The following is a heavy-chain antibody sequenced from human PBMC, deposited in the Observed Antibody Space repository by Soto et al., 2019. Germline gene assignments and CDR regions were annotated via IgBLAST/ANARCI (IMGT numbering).Heavy chain of an antibody. CDR1: GGSISSYY. CDR2: IYYSGST. CDR3: ARLPITMVRGVIIYYGMDV. V-gene: IGHV4-59*08. J-gene: IGHJ6*02. Sequence: QVQLQESGPGLVKPSETLSLTCTVSGGSISSYYWCWVRQPPGKGLGWIGYIYYSGSTNYNPSLKSRVTKSVDTSKNQCSRKLSSVTASDTAVYYCARLPITMVRGVIIYYGMDVWGQGTTVTVSS. D-gene: IGHD3-10*01.